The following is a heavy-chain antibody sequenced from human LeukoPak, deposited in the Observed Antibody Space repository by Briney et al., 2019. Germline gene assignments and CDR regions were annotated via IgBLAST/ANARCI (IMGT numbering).Heavy chain of an antibody. CDR2: VERRGYT. D-gene: IGHD3-10*01. CDR1: GGAFRDHQ. V-gene: IGHV4-34*01. Sequence: PSETLSLTCAVYGGAFRDHQWSWIRQPPGKGLEWIGDVERRGYTNYNLSLRGRLTMSVDASKNQISLRLTSVTAADTAVYYCAKGLRQIWFGELNDAFDIWGQGTMVHVSS. J-gene: IGHJ3*02. CDR3: AKGLRQIWFGELNDAFDI.